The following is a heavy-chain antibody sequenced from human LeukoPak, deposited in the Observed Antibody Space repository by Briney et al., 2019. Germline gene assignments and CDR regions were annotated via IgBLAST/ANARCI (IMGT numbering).Heavy chain of an antibody. Sequence: GRSLRLSCAASGFTFDDYAMHWVRQAPGKGLEWVSGISWNSGSIGYADSVKGRFTISRDNAKNSLYLQMNSLRAEDTAVYYCAKGSVLLVRGAIWGLGRGPFDYWGQGTLVTVSS. V-gene: IGHV3-9*01. J-gene: IGHJ4*02. D-gene: IGHD3-10*01. CDR1: GFTFDDYA. CDR2: ISWNSGSI. CDR3: AKGSVLLVRGAIWGLGRGPFDY.